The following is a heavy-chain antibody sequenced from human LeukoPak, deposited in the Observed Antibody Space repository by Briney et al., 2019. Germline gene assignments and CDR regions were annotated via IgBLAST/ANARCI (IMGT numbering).Heavy chain of an antibody. CDR3: AKDLGCSSTSCYGGYYYGMDV. Sequence: PGGSLRLSCAASGFTFSSYGMHWVRQAPGKGLEWVAVISYDGSNKYYADSVKGRFTISRDNSKNTLYLQMNSLRAEDTAVYYCAKDLGCSSTSCYGGYYYGMDVWGQGTTVTVSS. V-gene: IGHV3-30*18. CDR1: GFTFSSYG. D-gene: IGHD2-2*01. J-gene: IGHJ6*02. CDR2: ISYDGSNK.